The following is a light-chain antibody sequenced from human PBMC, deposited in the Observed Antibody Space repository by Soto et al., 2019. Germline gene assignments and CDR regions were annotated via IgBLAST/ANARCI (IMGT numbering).Light chain of an antibody. CDR2: DVT. V-gene: IGLV2-14*01. Sequence: QSVLTQPASVSGSPGQSITISCTGTSSDFGGYNYVSWYQQHPVKAPKLMIYDVTNRPSGVSDRFSGSKSGNTASLTISGLQAGDEADYYCSSYTSSSTPYVFGTGTKVTVL. CDR3: SSYTSSSTPYV. J-gene: IGLJ1*01. CDR1: SSDFGGYNY.